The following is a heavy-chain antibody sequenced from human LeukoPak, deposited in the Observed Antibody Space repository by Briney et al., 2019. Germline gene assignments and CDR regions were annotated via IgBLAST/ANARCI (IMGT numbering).Heavy chain of an antibody. Sequence: GASVKVSCKASGYTFTSYYMHWVRQAPGQGLEWMGIINPSGGSTSYAQKFQGRVTMTRDTSTSTVYMELSSLRSEDTAVYYCARVSVGYYGSGSSGYFDYWGQGTLVTVSS. V-gene: IGHV1-46*01. J-gene: IGHJ4*02. CDR2: INPSGGST. D-gene: IGHD3-10*01. CDR3: ARVSVGYYGSGSSGYFDY. CDR1: GYTFTSYY.